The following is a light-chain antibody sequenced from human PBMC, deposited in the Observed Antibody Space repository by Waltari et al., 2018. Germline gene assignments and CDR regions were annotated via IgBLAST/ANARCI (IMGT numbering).Light chain of an antibody. CDR1: QSVLYSSNNKNY. CDR3: QQYYTIPWT. J-gene: IGKJ1*01. V-gene: IGKV4-1*01. Sequence: DIVMTQSPDSLAVSLGARATINCKSSQSVLYSSNNKNYLSWYQQKPGQPPKLLIYWASTRESGVPDRFSGSGSGIDFTLTISSLQAEDVAVYYCQQYYTIPWTFGQGTKVEIK. CDR2: WAS.